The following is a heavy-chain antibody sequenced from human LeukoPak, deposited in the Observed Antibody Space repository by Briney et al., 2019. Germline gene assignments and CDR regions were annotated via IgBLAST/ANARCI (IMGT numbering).Heavy chain of an antibody. CDR3: ARGWIQLWSNFDY. V-gene: IGHV1-3*01. J-gene: IGHJ4*02. Sequence: ASVKVSCKASGYTFTSYAMHWVRQAPGQRLEWMGWINAGNGNTKYSQKFQGRVTITRDTSASTAYMELSSLRSEDTAVYYCARGWIQLWSNFDYWGQGTLVTVSS. CDR2: INAGNGNT. D-gene: IGHD5-18*01. CDR1: GYTFTSYA.